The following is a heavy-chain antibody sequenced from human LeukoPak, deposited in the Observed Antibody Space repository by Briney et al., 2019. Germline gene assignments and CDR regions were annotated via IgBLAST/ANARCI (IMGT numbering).Heavy chain of an antibody. V-gene: IGHV3-53*01. D-gene: IGHD2-2*01. J-gene: IGHJ4*02. CDR3: ARDNAPAGGGLDY. CDR2: IYTGGLT. CDR1: GFTVSSNH. Sequence: PRGSLRLSCAASGFTVSSNHMTWVRQAPGKGLEWVSEIYTGGLTFYADSVTGRFTISRDNSKNTVYLQMNSLGVEDTARYYCARDNAPAGGGLDYWGQGTLVTVSS.